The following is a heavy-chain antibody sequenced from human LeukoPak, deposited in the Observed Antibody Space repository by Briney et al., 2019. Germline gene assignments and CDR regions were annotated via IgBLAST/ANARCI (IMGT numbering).Heavy chain of an antibody. Sequence: GGSLRLSCAASGFTFSNYAMTWVRQAPWKGLEWVSVISGGGGSTYYADSVKGRFTISRDNSKNTLYLQMNSLRDEDTAVYYCAKGQGYNYGDSIDYWGQGTLLTVSS. CDR2: ISGGGGST. CDR3: AKGQGYNYGDSIDY. CDR1: GFTFSNYA. D-gene: IGHD5-18*01. V-gene: IGHV3-23*01. J-gene: IGHJ4*02.